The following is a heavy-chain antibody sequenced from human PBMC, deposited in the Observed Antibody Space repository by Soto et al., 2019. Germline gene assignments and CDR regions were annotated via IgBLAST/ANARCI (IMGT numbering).Heavy chain of an antibody. CDR1: GFTFSIYA. J-gene: IGHJ4*02. V-gene: IGHV3-23*01. CDR2: ISGSGGST. CDR3: AKDVPDIVVVPAATFFDY. Sequence: GGSLRLSCAASGFTFSIYAMSWVRQAPGKGLEWVSAISGSGGSTYYADSVKGRFTISRDSSKNTLYLQMNSLRAEDTAVYYCAKDVPDIVVVPAATFFDYWGQGTLVTVSS. D-gene: IGHD2-2*01.